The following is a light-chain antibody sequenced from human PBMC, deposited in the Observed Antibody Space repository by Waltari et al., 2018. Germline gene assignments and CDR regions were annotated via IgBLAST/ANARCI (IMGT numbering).Light chain of an antibody. CDR2: GTS. J-gene: IGKJ1*01. CDR3: QQYGTSRT. CDR1: RGVSSSY. Sequence: SLSPGERATLSCRASRGVSSSYLAWYQQGPGQAPRLLIYGTSTRATGIADRFSGSGSGTDFTLTITRLEPEDSAVYYCQQYGTSRTFGQGTKVEIK. V-gene: IGKV3-20*01.